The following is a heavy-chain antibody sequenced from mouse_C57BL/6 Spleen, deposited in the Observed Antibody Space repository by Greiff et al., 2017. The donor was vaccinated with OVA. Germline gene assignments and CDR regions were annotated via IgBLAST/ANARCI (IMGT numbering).Heavy chain of an antibody. D-gene: IGHD1-1*01. CDR3: ARDGVLRS. CDR2: ISDGGSYT. Sequence: EVNVVESGGGLVKPGGSLKLSCAASGFTFSSYAMSWVRQTPEKRLEWVATISDGGSYTYYPDNVKGRFTISRDNAKNNLYLQMSHLKSEDTAMYYCARDGVLRSWGQGTLVTVSA. V-gene: IGHV5-4*01. CDR1: GFTFSSYA. J-gene: IGHJ3*01.